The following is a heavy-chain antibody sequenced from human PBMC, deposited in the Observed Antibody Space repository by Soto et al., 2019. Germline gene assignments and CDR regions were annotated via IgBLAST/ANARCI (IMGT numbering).Heavy chain of an antibody. D-gene: IGHD6-6*01. J-gene: IGHJ6*02. CDR2: ISSRSYTI. CDR3: ARGGSSSDNGMDV. V-gene: IGHV3-48*02. CDR1: GFTFSTYS. Sequence: VKLVESGGDLVQPGGSLRLSCAASGFTFSTYSMNWVRQAPGKGLEWVSYISSRSYTIYYVDSVKGRFTISRDNAKNSLYLQMNSLRDEDTAVYYCARGGSSSDNGMDVWAQGTTVTVSS.